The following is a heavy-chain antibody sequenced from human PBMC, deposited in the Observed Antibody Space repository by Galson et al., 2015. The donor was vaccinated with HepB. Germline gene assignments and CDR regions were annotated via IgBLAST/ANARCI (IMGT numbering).Heavy chain of an antibody. V-gene: IGHV3-30-3*01. CDR2: ISYDGSNK. D-gene: IGHD1-26*01. CDR3: ARGTKRGEWEPLDYFDY. Sequence: SLRLSCAASGFTFSSYAMHWVRQAPGKGLEWVAVISYDGSNKYYADSVKGRFTISRDNSKNTLYLQMNSLRAEDTAVYYCARGTKRGEWEPLDYFDYWGQGTLVTVSS. J-gene: IGHJ4*02. CDR1: GFTFSSYA.